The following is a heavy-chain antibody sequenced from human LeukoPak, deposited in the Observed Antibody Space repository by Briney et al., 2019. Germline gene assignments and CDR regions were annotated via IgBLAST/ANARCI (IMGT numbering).Heavy chain of an antibody. J-gene: IGHJ4*02. CDR1: GFTFSDYY. CDR2: ISSSGSTI. V-gene: IGHV3-11*04. Sequence: GGSLRLSCAASGFTFSDYYMSWIRQAPGKGLEWASYISSSGSTIYYADSVKGRFTISRDNAKNSLYLQMNSLRAEDTAVYYCARDSLYCSGGSCHSHFDYWGQGTLVTVSS. CDR3: ARDSLYCSGGSCHSHFDY. D-gene: IGHD2-15*01.